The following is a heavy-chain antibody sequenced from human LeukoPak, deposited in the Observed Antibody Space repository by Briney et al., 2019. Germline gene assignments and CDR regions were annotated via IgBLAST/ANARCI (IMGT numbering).Heavy chain of an antibody. V-gene: IGHV3-23*01. Sequence: GGSLRLSCAASGFTFSSYAMSWVRQAPGKGLEWVSAISGSGGSTYYADSVKGRFTISRDNAKNSLYLQMNSLRAEDTAVYYCAGDRTGSPILWGQGTLVTVSS. J-gene: IGHJ4*02. CDR1: GFTFSSYA. D-gene: IGHD1-1*01. CDR3: AGDRTGSPIL. CDR2: ISGSGGST.